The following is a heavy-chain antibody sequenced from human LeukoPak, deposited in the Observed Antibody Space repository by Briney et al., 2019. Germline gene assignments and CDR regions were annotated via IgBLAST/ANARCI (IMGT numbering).Heavy chain of an antibody. V-gene: IGHV1-8*01. D-gene: IGHD2-15*01. CDR3: ARGGGGGVDY. Sequence: ASVKVSCKASGYTFTSYDINWVRQATGQGLEWMGWMNPSSGNRGSAQKFQGRVTMTWNTFITTAYMELNSLRSEDTAVCYCARGGGGGVDYWGQGTLVTVSS. CDR2: MNPSSGNR. CDR1: GYTFTSYD. J-gene: IGHJ4*02.